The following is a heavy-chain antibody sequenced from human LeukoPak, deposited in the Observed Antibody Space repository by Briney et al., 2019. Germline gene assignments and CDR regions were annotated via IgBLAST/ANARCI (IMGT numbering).Heavy chain of an antibody. CDR2: IHPYSGDT. J-gene: IGHJ4*02. V-gene: IGHV1-2*06. Sequence: ASVKVSCKASGYTFTGYHIHWVRQAPGQGLEWMGRIHPYSGDTNFPQKFQGRVTMTVDTSITTAYMDLSSLTPDDTAVYFCARDQGSLTRSWYTGYWGQGTEVTVSS. D-gene: IGHD6-13*01. CDR3: ARDQGSLTRSWYTGY. CDR1: GYTFTGYH.